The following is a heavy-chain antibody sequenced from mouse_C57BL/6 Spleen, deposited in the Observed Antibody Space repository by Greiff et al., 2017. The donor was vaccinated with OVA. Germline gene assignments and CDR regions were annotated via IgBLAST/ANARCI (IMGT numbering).Heavy chain of an antibody. D-gene: IGHD1-1*01. CDR2: IHPNSGST. J-gene: IGHJ4*01. CDR3: AREGDYYGSGYTIDY. V-gene: IGHV1-64*01. CDR1: GYTFTSYW. Sequence: QVQLQQSGAELVKPGASVKLSCKASGYTFTSYWMHWVKQRPGQGLEWIGMIHPNSGSTNYNEKFKSKATLTVDKSSSTAYMQLSSLTSEDSAVYYCAREGDYYGSGYTIDYWGQGTSVTASS.